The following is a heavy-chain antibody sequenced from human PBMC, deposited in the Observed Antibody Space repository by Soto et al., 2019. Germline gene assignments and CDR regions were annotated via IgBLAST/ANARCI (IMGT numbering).Heavy chain of an antibody. CDR2: ISAYHGNT. J-gene: IGHJ4*02. CDR3: ARDLVPGYTGFSDY. CDR1: GYTFSNYG. D-gene: IGHD5-12*01. Sequence: QVQLVQSGAEVKKPGASVKVSCKTSGYTFSNYGINWVRQATGKRLEWMGWISAYHGNTNFAQKLQGRVSLTTDTSSTTAYMEMSSMPSDDTAVYYCARDLVPGYTGFSDYWGQGTLVTVSS. V-gene: IGHV1-18*01.